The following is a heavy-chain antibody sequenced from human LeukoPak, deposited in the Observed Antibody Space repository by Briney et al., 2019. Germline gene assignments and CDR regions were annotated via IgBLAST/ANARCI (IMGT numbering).Heavy chain of an antibody. CDR2: IYYSGST. CDR1: GGSISSYY. J-gene: IGHJ6*02. D-gene: IGHD3-10*01. CDR3: ARSLSTLGSGAHYYYYYGMGV. Sequence: SETLSLTCTVSGGSISSYYWSWIRQPPGKGLEWIGYIYYSGSTNYNPSLKSRVTISVDTSKNQFSLKLSSVTAADTAVYYCARSLSTLGSGAHYYYYYGMGVWGQGTTVTVSS. V-gene: IGHV4-59*01.